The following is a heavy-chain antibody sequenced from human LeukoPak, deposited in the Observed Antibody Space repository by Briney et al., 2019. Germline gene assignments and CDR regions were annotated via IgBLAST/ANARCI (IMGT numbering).Heavy chain of an antibody. CDR1: GGTFSSYA. CDR2: IIPILGIA. D-gene: IGHD5-24*01. Sequence: ASVKVSCKASGGTFSSYAISWVRQAPGQGLEWMGRIIPILGIANYAQKFQGRVTITADKSTSTAYMELSSLRSEDTAVYYCARAEGWLPSYGMDVWGQGTTVTVSS. J-gene: IGHJ6*02. CDR3: ARAEGWLPSYGMDV. V-gene: IGHV1-69*04.